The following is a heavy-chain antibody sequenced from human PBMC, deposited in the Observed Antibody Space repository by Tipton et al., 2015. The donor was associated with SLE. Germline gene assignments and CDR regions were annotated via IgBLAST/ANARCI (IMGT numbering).Heavy chain of an antibody. CDR1: GYSISSGSSITRGSNY. D-gene: IGHD3-3*01. Sequence: TLSLTCTVSGYSISSGSSITRGSNYWTWVRQPAGKRLEWMGRIDPSGSTNYHPSLKSRVTISVDTSKNQFSLNLSSVTAADTAVYYCAREAYDFWSGSPPLDYWGQGALVTVSS. CDR3: AREAYDFWSGSPPLDY. CDR2: IDPSGST. V-gene: IGHV4-61*02. J-gene: IGHJ4*02.